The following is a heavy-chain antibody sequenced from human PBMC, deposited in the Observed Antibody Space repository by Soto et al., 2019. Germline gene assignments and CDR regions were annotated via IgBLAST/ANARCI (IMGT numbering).Heavy chain of an antibody. CDR1: GFSLTTRGVG. V-gene: IGHV2-5*05. D-gene: IGHD3-16*01. CDR2: IYWDDDK. J-gene: IGHJ5*02. CDR3: APILQYYQYDWFDP. Sequence: QITLKESGPTLVKPTQTLTLTCTFSGFSLTTRGVGVGWIRQPPGKALECLALIYWDDDKRYGPSLQSRLSITKDTSKNQVVLKITNVDPVDTATYYCAPILQYYQYDWFDPWGQGTLVSVSS.